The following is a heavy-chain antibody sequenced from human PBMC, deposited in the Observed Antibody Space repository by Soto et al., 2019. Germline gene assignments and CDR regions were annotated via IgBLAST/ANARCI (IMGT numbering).Heavy chain of an antibody. V-gene: IGHV1-18*01. CDR3: SSDRPDTAIGWFV. J-gene: IGHJ6*02. D-gene: IGHD2-15*01. Sequence: GASVKLSFKASGYTFTNYGIIWLRQAPGQGLEWMGWISAYNGNTNYAQKLQGRVTISTDTSTGTAYIEMTSLSYEDTAVYYCSSDRPDTAIGWFVWGQGTTVTVSS. CDR1: GYTFTNYG. CDR2: ISAYNGNT.